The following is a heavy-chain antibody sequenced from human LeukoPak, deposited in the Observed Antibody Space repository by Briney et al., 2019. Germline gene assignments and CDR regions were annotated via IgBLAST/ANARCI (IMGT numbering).Heavy chain of an antibody. J-gene: IGHJ4*02. CDR2: MNPNSGNT. D-gene: IGHD4-17*01. V-gene: IGHV1-8*01. CDR3: ARGPSGDEHFDY. CDR1: GYTFTSYD. Sequence: ASVKVSCKASGYTFTSYDINWVRQATGQGLEWMGWMNPNSGNTGYAQKFQGRVTMTRNTSISTAYMELSSLRSEDMAVYYCARGPSGDEHFDYWGQGTLVTVSS.